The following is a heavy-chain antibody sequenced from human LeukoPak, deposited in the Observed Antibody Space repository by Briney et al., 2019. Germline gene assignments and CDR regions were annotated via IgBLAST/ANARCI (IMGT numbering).Heavy chain of an antibody. CDR3: VHSPRIAASHP. CDR2: IGNSGGST. V-gene: IGHV3-64D*08. J-gene: IGHJ5*02. D-gene: IGHD6-13*01. Sequence: PGGSLRLSCSASGFTFSSYSMHWVRQAPGKGLEYVSGIGNSGGSTSYADSVKGRFTISRDNSKNTLYLQMSSLTAEDTALYYCVHSPRIAASHPWGQGTLVTVPS. CDR1: GFTFSSYS.